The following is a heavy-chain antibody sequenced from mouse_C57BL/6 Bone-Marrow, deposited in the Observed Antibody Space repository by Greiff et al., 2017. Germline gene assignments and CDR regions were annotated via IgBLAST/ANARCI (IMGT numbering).Heavy chain of an antibody. J-gene: IGHJ1*03. V-gene: IGHV3-8*01. CDR3: ASDTGYGSSQGYFDV. Sequence: EVKVVESGPGLAKPSQTLSLTCSVTGYSITSDYWNWIRKFPGNKLEYIGNISYSGSTYYNPSLKSRISITRDTSKSQYYLQLNSMTTEDTATYDYASDTGYGSSQGYFDVWGTGTTVTVSS. CDR1: GYSITSDY. D-gene: IGHD1-1*01. CDR2: ISYSGST.